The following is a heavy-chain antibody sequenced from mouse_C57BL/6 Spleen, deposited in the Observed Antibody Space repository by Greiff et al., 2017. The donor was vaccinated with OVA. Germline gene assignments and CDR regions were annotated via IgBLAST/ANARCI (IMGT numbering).Heavy chain of an antibody. D-gene: IGHD2-4*01. CDR1: GFSLTSYG. J-gene: IGHJ4*01. V-gene: IGHV2-3*01. CDR3: AKEGDYDNYAMDY. CDR2: IWGDGST. Sequence: QVQLQQSGPGLVAPSQSLSITCTVSGFSLTSYGVSWVRQPPGKGLEWLGVIWGDGSTNYHSALISSLSISKDNSKSHAFLKLNSLQTDDTATYYGAKEGDYDNYAMDYWGQGTSVTVSS.